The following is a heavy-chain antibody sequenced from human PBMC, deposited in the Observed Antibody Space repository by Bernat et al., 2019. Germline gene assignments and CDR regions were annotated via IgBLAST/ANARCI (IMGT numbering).Heavy chain of an antibody. CDR1: GFTFSSYG. V-gene: IGHV3-30*18. Sequence: QVQLVGSGGGVVQPGRSLRLSCAASGFTFSSYGMHWVRQAPGKGLEWVAVISYDGSNKYYADSVKGRFTISRDNSKNTLYLQMNSLRAEDTAVYYCAKDCFLSSSWTPDFDYWGQGTLVTVSS. J-gene: IGHJ4*02. D-gene: IGHD6-13*01. CDR2: ISYDGSNK. CDR3: AKDCFLSSSWTPDFDY.